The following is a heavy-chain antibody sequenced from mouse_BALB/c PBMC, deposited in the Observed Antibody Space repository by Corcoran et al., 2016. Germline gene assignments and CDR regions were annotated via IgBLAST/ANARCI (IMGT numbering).Heavy chain of an antibody. CDR3: AREPYAMDY. CDR1: GYTFTNYG. Sequence: QIQLVQSGPELKKPGETVKISCKASGYTFTNYGMNWVKQAPGKGLKWMGWINTYTGEPTYADDFKGRFAFSLETSASTAYLQINNLKNEDTARYFCAREPYAMDYGGQGTSVTVSS. CDR2: INTYTGEP. V-gene: IGHV9-3-1*01. J-gene: IGHJ4*01.